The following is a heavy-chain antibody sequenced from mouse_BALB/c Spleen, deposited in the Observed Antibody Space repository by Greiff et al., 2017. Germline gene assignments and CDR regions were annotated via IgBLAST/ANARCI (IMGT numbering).Heavy chain of an antibody. CDR3: ARGVSHWYFDV. V-gene: IGHV14-3*02. Sequence: VQLQQSGAELVKPGASVKLSCTASGFNIKDTYMHWVKQRPEQGLEWIGRIDPANGNTKYDPKFQGKATITADTSSNTAYLQLSSLTSEDTAVYYCARGVSHWYFDVWGAGTTVTVSS. J-gene: IGHJ1*01. CDR2: IDPANGNT. D-gene: IGHD6-2*01. CDR1: GFNIKDTY.